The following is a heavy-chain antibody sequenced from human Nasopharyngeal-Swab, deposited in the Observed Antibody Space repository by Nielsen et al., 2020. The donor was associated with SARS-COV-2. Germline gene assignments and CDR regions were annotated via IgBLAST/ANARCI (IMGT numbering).Heavy chain of an antibody. V-gene: IGHV1-2*04. J-gene: IGHJ6*02. D-gene: IGHD1-26*01. CDR3: ARADLVAATTEWYYYYYGMDV. CDR2: INPNSGGT. Sequence: WVRQAPGQGLEWMGWINPNSGGTNYAQKFQGWVTMTRDTSVSTAYMELSRLRSDDTAVYYCARADLVAATTEWYYYYYGMDVWGQGTTVTVSS.